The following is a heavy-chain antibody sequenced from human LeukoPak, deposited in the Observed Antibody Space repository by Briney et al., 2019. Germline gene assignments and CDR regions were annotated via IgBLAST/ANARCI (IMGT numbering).Heavy chain of an antibody. CDR2: IYSGAST. Sequence: PGGSLRLSCAASGFTVSGNYMSWVRQAPGKGLEWVSVIYSGASTYYADSVKGRFTISRDNSKNTLYLQMNSLRAEDTAVYYCAREYRGEYYFAYWGQGTLVTVSS. J-gene: IGHJ4*02. CDR1: GFTVSGNY. D-gene: IGHD3-10*01. V-gene: IGHV3-66*01. CDR3: AREYRGEYYFAY.